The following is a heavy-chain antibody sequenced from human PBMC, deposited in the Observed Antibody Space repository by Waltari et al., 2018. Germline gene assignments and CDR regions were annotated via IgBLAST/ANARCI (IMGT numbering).Heavy chain of an antibody. Sequence: EVQLLESGGGLVHPGGSQRLSCATSGFTFRYFGLSGVRQAPGKGPEWVSGIIGSGGSTYYADSVKGRFTISRDNSKNTLYLEMNNLGAEDTATYYCAKGGYCGGARCQTGLDWGQGTLVTVSS. CDR1: GFTFRYFG. CDR2: IIGSGGST. CDR3: AKGGYCGGARCQTGLD. D-gene: IGHD2-21*01. V-gene: IGHV3-23*01. J-gene: IGHJ4*02.